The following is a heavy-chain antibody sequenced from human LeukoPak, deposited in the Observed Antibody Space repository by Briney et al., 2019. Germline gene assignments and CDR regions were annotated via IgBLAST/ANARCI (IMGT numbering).Heavy chain of an antibody. CDR1: GFTFSSYA. D-gene: IGHD6-13*01. V-gene: IGHV3-23*01. Sequence: GGSLRLSCAASGFTFSSYAMSWVRQAPGKGLEWVSAISGSGGSTYYADSVKGRFTISRDNAKNSLYLQMNSLRAEDTAVYYCARYYSSSWDYYYYYMDVWGKGTTVTVSS. CDR2: ISGSGGST. J-gene: IGHJ6*03. CDR3: ARYYSSSWDYYYYYMDV.